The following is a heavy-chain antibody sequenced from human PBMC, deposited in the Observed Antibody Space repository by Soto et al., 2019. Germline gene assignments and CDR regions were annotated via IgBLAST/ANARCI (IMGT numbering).Heavy chain of an antibody. CDR1: GFTFTSSA. CDR3: AAHNVWERYRYALNI. Sequence: QMQLVQSGPEVKKPGTSVKVSCKASGFTFTSSALQWVRQARGQRPEWIGWIVVGSGSTNYEQKFQERVTMTRDMSXXTAYMELSSLRSEDTAVYYCAAHNVWERYRYALNIWGQGTAVTVSS. V-gene: IGHV1-58*01. J-gene: IGHJ3*02. D-gene: IGHD3-16*02. CDR2: IVVGSGST.